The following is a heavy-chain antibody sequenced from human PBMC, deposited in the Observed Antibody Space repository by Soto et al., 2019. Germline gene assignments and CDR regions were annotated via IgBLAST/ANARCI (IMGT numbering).Heavy chain of an antibody. CDR1: GYTFTSYG. CDR3: ARDSPPVDY. J-gene: IGHJ4*02. Sequence: QVQLVQSGAEVKKPGASVKVSCTASGYTFTSYGVSWVRQAPGQGLEWMGWISAYNGNTKYAQKPQGRVTMTTDTSTNTCYMVMRSLRPEDTAVYYCARDSPPVDYWVQGTLVTVSS. CDR2: ISAYNGNT. V-gene: IGHV1-18*01.